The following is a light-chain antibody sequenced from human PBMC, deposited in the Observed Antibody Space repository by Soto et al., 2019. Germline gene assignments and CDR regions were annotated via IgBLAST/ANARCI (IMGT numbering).Light chain of an antibody. J-gene: IGLJ3*02. CDR2: RND. V-gene: IGLV1-44*01. Sequence: QSVLTQPPSASGTPGQRVTISCSGSRSNIGSNPVQWYLQVPGTAPKLLIYRNDERPSGVPDRFSASKSGTSASLAISGLQSEDEADYHYATWDDGLYGPVFGGGTKLTVL. CDR1: RSNIGSNP. CDR3: ATWDDGLYGPV.